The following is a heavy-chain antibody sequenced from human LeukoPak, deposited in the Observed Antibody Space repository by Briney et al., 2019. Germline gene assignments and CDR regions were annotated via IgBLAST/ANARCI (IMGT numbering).Heavy chain of an antibody. V-gene: IGHV1-2*06. CDR2: INPNSGGT. Sequence: ASVKVSCKASGYTFTGYYMHWVRRAPGQGLEWMGRINPNSGGTNYAQKFQGRVTMTRDTSISTAYMELSRLRSDDTAVYYCAREVRSWFGELFMDYFDYWGQGTLVTVSS. CDR3: AREVRSWFGELFMDYFDY. J-gene: IGHJ4*02. CDR1: GYTFTGYY. D-gene: IGHD3-10*01.